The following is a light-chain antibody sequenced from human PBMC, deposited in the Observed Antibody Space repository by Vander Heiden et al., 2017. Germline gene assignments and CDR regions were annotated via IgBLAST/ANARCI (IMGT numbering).Light chain of an antibody. CDR3: QSYDSSMGV. Sequence: NFMLTQPHSVSESPGKTVTISCTGSSGSIASNYVQWYQQRPGSAPTTVIYEDNQRPSGVPDRFSGSIDSSSNSASLTISGLKTEDEADYYCQSYDSSMGVFGGGTKLTGL. CDR1: SGSIASNY. J-gene: IGLJ3*02. CDR2: EDN. V-gene: IGLV6-57*02.